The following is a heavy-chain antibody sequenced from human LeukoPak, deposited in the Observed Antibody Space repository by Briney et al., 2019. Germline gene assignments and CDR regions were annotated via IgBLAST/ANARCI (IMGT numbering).Heavy chain of an antibody. CDR3: AKDGQRRMGISMIRGVRVKAYYFDY. Sequence: GGSLRLSCAASGFTLSSYGMHWVRQAPGKGLEWVAFIRYDGSNKYYADSVKGRFTISRDNSKNTLYLQMNNLRAEDTAVYYCAKDGQRRMGISMIRGVRVKAYYFDYWGQGTLVTVSS. D-gene: IGHD3-10*01. CDR2: IRYDGSNK. CDR1: GFTLSSYG. J-gene: IGHJ4*02. V-gene: IGHV3-30*02.